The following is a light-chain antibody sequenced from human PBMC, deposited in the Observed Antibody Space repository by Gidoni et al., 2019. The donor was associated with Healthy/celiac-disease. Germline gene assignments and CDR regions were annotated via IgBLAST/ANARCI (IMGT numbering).Light chain of an antibody. J-gene: IGKJ4*01. CDR3: QQYGNLPS. Sequence: DNKMTQSPSSLSASVGDRVTITCQARQDISNYLNWYQQKPGKAPKLLIYDASNLETGVPTRCSGSGSGTDFTFTIRRLQPEDIATYYCQQYGNLPSFXGXTKVEIK. CDR1: QDISNY. CDR2: DAS. V-gene: IGKV1-33*01.